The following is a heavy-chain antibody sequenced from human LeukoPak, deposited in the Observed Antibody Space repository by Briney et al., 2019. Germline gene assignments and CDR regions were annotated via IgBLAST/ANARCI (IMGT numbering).Heavy chain of an antibody. D-gene: IGHD2-2*01. CDR3: AKSTTKYQLPPLLDY. CDR1: GFTFSSYA. J-gene: IGHJ4*02. Sequence: GGSLRLSCAASGFTFSSYAMSWFRQDPGEGREWVSAISGSGGSTYYADSVKGRFTISRDNSKNTLYLQMNSLRAEDTAVYYCAKSTTKYQLPPLLDYWGQGTLVTVSS. V-gene: IGHV3-23*01. CDR2: ISGSGGST.